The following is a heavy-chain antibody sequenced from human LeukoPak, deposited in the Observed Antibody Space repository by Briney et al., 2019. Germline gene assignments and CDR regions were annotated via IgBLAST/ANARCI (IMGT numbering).Heavy chain of an antibody. CDR3: ARGDPHADL. CDR1: GFTFSNYW. CDR2: ITISGHTK. V-gene: IGHV3-48*03. Sequence: GGSLRLSCAASGFTFSNYWMSWVRQAPGKGLEWIADITISGHTKNYADSVKGRFTISRDNARTSLYLQMSSLRVEDTGVYYCARGDPHADLWGQGTLVTVSS. J-gene: IGHJ5*02.